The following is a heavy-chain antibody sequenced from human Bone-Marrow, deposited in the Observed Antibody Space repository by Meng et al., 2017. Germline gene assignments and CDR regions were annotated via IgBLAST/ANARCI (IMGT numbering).Heavy chain of an antibody. CDR3: ASATIYSGYSYAFYYYYGMDV. CDR1: GFTFDDYA. CDR2: ISWNSGSI. D-gene: IGHD5-18*01. Sequence: SLKISCAASGFTFDDYAMHWVRQAPGKGLEWVSGISWNSGSIGYADSVKGRFTISRDNAKNSLYLQMNSLRAEDTAVYYCASATIYSGYSYAFYYYYGMDVWGQGTTVTVSS. V-gene: IGHV3-9*01. J-gene: IGHJ6*02.